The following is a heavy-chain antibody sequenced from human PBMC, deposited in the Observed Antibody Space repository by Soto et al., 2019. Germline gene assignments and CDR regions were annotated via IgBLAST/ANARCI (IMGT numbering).Heavy chain of an antibody. V-gene: IGHV4-59*08. J-gene: IGHJ4*02. CDR2: IYYSGST. CDR3: ARHDPNPTDSAVALFFDY. D-gene: IGHD3-10*01. Sequence: SETLSLTCTVSGGSISSYYWSWIRQPPGKGLEWIGYIYYSGSTNYNPSLKSRVTISVDTSKNQFSLKLSSVTAADTAVYYCARHDPNPTDSAVALFFDYWGQGTRVTVS. CDR1: GGSISSYY.